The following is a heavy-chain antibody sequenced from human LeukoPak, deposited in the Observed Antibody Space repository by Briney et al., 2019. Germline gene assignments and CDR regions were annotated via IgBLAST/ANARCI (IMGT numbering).Heavy chain of an antibody. CDR2: ISSSSSYI. V-gene: IGHV3-21*04. CDR1: GFTFSSYS. J-gene: IGHJ3*02. CDR3: AKSYRSSWYDYAFDI. Sequence: PGGSLRLSCAASGFTFSSYSMNWVRQAPGKGLEWVSSISSSSSYIYYADSVKGRFTISRDNAKNSLYLQMNSLRAEDTAVYYCAKSYRSSWYDYAFDIWGQGTMVTVSS. D-gene: IGHD6-13*01.